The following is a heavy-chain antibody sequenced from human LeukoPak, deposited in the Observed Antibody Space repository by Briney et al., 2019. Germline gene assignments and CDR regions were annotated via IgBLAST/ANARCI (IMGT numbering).Heavy chain of an antibody. CDR2: IYHSGST. J-gene: IGHJ4*02. Sequence: SQTLSLTCTVSGGSISSGGYYWSWIRQPPRKGLEWIGYIYHSGSTYYNPSLKSRVTISVDRSKNQFSLKLSSVTAADTAVYYCARAATVTTYDYWGQGTLVTVSS. CDR1: GGSISSGGYY. CDR3: ARAATVTTYDY. V-gene: IGHV4-30-2*01. D-gene: IGHD4-11*01.